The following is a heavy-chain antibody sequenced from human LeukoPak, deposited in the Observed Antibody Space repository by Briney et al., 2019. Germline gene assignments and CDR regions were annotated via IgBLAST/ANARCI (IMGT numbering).Heavy chain of an antibody. CDR2: VSYDGSNT. CDR3: AKGGERLVRYSFDY. Sequence: PGGSLRLSCAASGFTFSSYGMHWVRQAPGKGLEWVAVVSYDGSNTYYADSVKGRFTISRDNSKNTLYLQMNSLRAEDTAVYYCAKGGERLVRYSFDYRGQGTLVTVSS. V-gene: IGHV3-30*18. CDR1: GFTFSSYG. J-gene: IGHJ4*02. D-gene: IGHD1-26*01.